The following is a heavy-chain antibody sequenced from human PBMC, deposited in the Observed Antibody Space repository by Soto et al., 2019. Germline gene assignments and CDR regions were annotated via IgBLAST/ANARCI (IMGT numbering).Heavy chain of an antibody. CDR2: IFSNDEK. J-gene: IGHJ3*02. CDR3: ARIAKSGTVGPFDI. Sequence: QVTLKESGPVLVKPTESLTLTCAVSGFSLSNARMGVSWIRQPPGKALEWLAHIFSNDEKSYNTSLKIRLTTXKXTXXSLVVLTMTNMDPVDTATYYCARIAKSGTVGPFDIWGQGTMVTVSS. V-gene: IGHV2-26*01. D-gene: IGHD3-3*01. CDR1: GFSLSNARMG.